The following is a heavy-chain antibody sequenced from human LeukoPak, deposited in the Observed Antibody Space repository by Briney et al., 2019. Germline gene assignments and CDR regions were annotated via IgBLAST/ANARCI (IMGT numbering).Heavy chain of an antibody. D-gene: IGHD3-10*01. CDR2: IYYSGST. J-gene: IGHJ3*02. V-gene: IGHV4-39*07. CDR1: GGSISSSSYY. CDR3: ARGTYYYGSGNYYNVGAFDI. Sequence: PSETLSLTCTVSGGSISSSSYYWGWIRQPPGKGPEWIGRIYYSGSTYYNPSLKSRVTISVDTSKNQFSLKLSSATAADTAVYYCARGTYYYGSGNYYNVGAFDIWGQGTMVTVSS.